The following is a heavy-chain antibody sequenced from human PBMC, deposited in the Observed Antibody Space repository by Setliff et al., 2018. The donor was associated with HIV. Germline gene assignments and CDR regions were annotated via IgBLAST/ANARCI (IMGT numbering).Heavy chain of an antibody. Sequence: GGSLRLSCAASGFSFRSYAVSWVRQAPGKGLEWVSVISGSGDITYYRESVKGRFTVSRDNSTNTVYLQMNSLRAEDTAMYYCAKTQTVITVYGPFDSWGQGTPVTVPQ. CDR2: ISGSGDIT. V-gene: IGHV3-23*01. CDR3: AKTQTVITVYGPFDS. D-gene: IGHD4-4*01. J-gene: IGHJ4*02. CDR1: GFSFRSYA.